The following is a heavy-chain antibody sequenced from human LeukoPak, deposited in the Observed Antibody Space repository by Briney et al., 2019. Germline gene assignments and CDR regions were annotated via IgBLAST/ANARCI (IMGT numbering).Heavy chain of an antibody. CDR3: ARDVAAGTNWFDP. D-gene: IGHD1/OR15-1a*01. CDR1: GGTFISYA. CDR2: IIPIFGTA. V-gene: IGHV1-69*13. J-gene: IGHJ5*02. Sequence: SVKVSCKASGGTFISYAISWVRQAPGQGLEWMGGIIPIFGTANYAQKFQGRVTITADESTSTAYMELSSLRSEDTAVYYCARDVAAGTNWFDPWGQGTLVTVSS.